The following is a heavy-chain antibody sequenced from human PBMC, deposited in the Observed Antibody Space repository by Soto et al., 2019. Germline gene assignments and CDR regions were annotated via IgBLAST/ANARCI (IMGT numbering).Heavy chain of an antibody. J-gene: IGHJ4*02. CDR2: IYYSGST. CDR1: GGSISSSSYY. CDR3: ARGIEADFDY. Sequence: NPSETLSLTCTVSGGSISSSSYYWGWIRQPPGKGLEWIGSIYYSGSTYYNPSLKSRVTISVDTSKNQFSLKLSSVTAADTAVYYCARGIEADFDYWGQGTLVTVSS. V-gene: IGHV4-39*01.